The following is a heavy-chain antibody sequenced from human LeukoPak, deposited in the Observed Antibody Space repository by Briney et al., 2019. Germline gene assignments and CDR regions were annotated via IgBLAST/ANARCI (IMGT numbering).Heavy chain of an antibody. CDR1: GFSLSGYW. V-gene: IGHV3-74*01. J-gene: IGHJ5*02. D-gene: IGHD2-15*01. Sequence: GGSLRLSCVASGFSLSGYWMYWVRQAPGKGLMYISRNNGDGSTTNYADVVKGRFTMSRDNVKSTLYLQMNSLRVEDTAVYYCARDPRNVGLAPWGQGTLVTVSS. CDR2: NNGDGSTT. CDR3: ARDPRNVGLAP.